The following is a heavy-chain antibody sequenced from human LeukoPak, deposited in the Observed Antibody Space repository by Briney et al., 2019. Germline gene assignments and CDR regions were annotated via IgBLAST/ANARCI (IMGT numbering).Heavy chain of an antibody. CDR2: IYSGGST. CDR1: GFTVSSSY. CDR3: ASLPDEHTADHDEYYYYYYYMDV. V-gene: IGHV3-66*02. J-gene: IGHJ6*03. Sequence: SGGSLRLSCAASGFTVSSSYMSWVRQAPGKGLEWVSVIYSGGSTYYADSVKGRFTISRDNSKNTLYLQMNSLRAEETAVYYCASLPDEHTADHDEYYYYYYYMDVWGKGTTVTVSS. D-gene: IGHD2-2*01.